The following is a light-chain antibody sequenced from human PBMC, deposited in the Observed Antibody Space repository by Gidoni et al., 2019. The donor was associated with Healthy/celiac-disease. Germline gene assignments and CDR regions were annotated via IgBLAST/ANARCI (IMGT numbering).Light chain of an antibody. CDR2: GNS. CDR1: SPNIGAGYD. CDR3: QSYDSSLSGYV. Sequence: QSVLTQPPSVSAAPGQGVTISCTGSSPNIGAGYDVHWYQQLPGTAPKLLIYGNSNRPSGVPDRFSGSKSGTSASLAITGLQAEDEADYYCQSYDSSLSGYVFGTGTKVTVL. V-gene: IGLV1-40*01. J-gene: IGLJ1*01.